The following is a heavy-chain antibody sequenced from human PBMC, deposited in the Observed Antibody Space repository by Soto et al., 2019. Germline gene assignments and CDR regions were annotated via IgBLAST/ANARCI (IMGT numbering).Heavy chain of an antibody. CDR3: ASGIAAAGTNWFDP. J-gene: IGHJ5*02. V-gene: IGHV1-69*02. D-gene: IGHD6-13*01. CDR1: GGTFSSYT. CDR2: IIPILGIA. Sequence: QVQLVQSGAEVKKPGSSVKVSCKASGGTFSSYTISWVRQAPGQGLEWMGRIIPILGIANYAQKFQGRVTXXAXKXTSTAYMELSSLRSEDTAVYYCASGIAAAGTNWFDPWGQGTLVTVSS.